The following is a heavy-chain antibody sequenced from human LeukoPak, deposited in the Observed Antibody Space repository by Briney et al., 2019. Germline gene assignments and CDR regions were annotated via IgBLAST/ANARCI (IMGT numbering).Heavy chain of an antibody. CDR3: GRLTVTDYYYYYMDV. Sequence: ASVKVSCKASGYTFTSYGISWVRQAPGQGLEWMGWISAYNGNTNYAQKLQGRVTMTTDTSTSTAYMELRSLRSDDAAVYYCGRLTVTDYYYYYMDVWGKGTTVTVSS. D-gene: IGHD4-11*01. V-gene: IGHV1-18*01. CDR1: GYTFTSYG. CDR2: ISAYNGNT. J-gene: IGHJ6*03.